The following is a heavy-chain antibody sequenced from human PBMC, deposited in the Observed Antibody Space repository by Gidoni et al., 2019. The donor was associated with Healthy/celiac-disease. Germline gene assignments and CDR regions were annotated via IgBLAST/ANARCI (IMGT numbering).Heavy chain of an antibody. J-gene: IGHJ4*02. V-gene: IGHV4-59*01. CDR2: IYYSGST. CDR1: GGSISSYY. Sequence: QVQLQESGPGLVTPSETLSLTCTVSGGSISSYYWSWIRQPPGKGLEWIGYIYYSGSTNYNPSLKSRVTISVDTSKNQFSLKLSSVTAADTAVYYCARVRGSSWYKVDYWGQGTLVTVSS. D-gene: IGHD6-13*01. CDR3: ARVRGSSWYKVDY.